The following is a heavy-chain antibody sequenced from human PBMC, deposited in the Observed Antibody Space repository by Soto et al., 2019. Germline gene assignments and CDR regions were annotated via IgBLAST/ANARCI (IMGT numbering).Heavy chain of an antibody. V-gene: IGHV3-30*03. CDR2: ISYDGSNK. D-gene: IGHD1-1*01. CDR1: GFTFSSYG. Sequence: GGSLRLSCAASGFTFSSYGMHWVRQAPGKGLEWVAVISYDGSNKYYADSVKGRFTISRDNSKNTLYLQMNSLRAEDTAVYYCTREYMELNYFDYWGQGTLVTVSS. CDR3: TREYMELNYFDY. J-gene: IGHJ4*02.